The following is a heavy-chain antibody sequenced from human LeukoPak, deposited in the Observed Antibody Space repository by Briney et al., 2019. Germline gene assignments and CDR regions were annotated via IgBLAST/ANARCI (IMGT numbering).Heavy chain of an antibody. V-gene: IGHV4-59*08. Sequence: SETLSLTCTVSGGSTISHYWSWLRQPPGRGLEWIAYTYYTGTTNYNPSLKSRVTISIDTSKDQFSLRLSSVTAADTAVYYCAGLRSRAFDIWGPGTMVSVSS. D-gene: IGHD6-6*01. J-gene: IGHJ3*02. CDR2: TYYTGTT. CDR1: GGSTISHY. CDR3: AGLRSRAFDI.